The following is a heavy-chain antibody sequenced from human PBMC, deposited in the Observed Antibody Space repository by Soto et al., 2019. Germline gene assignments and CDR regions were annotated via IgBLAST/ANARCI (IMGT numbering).Heavy chain of an antibody. CDR3: AREVVVSRGASYFGY. Sequence: GGSLRLSCVGSGFTFSSNWMTWVRQAPGKGLEWVANIRQDGSEINYVASVKGRSTISRDNTKNSPYLQMNSLRAEDTVIYYCAREVVVSRGASYFGYWGPGTLVTVSS. D-gene: IGHD2-2*01. J-gene: IGHJ4*02. V-gene: IGHV3-7*04. CDR2: IRQDGSEI. CDR1: GFTFSSNW.